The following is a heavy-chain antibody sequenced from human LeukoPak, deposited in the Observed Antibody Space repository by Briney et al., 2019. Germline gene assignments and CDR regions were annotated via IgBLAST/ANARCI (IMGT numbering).Heavy chain of an antibody. Sequence: SETLSLTCTVSGGSIRSYYWSWIRQPPGKGLEWIGDIYYSGSTNYNPSLKSRVTISVDRSKNQFSLKLSSVTAADTAVYYCARYCSGTSCYPRLYYMDVWGKGTTVTVSS. V-gene: IGHV4-59*01. CDR1: GGSIRSYY. D-gene: IGHD2-2*01. J-gene: IGHJ6*03. CDR2: IYYSGST. CDR3: ARYCSGTSCYPRLYYMDV.